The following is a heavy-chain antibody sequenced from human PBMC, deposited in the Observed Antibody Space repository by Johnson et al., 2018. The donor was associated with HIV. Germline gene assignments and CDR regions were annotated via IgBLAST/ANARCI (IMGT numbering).Heavy chain of an antibody. D-gene: IGHD6-19*01. CDR3: TTDPVAGWLENAFDI. V-gene: IGHV3-53*01. Sequence: EVQVVESGGGLIQPGGSLRLSCAASGFTVRSNYMSWVRQAPGRGLEWVSVIYSGGSTYYADSVKGRFTISRDNSKNTLYLQINSLKTEDTAVYYCTTDPVAGWLENAFDIWGQGTMVTVSS. CDR1: GFTVRSNY. CDR2: IYSGGST. J-gene: IGHJ3*02.